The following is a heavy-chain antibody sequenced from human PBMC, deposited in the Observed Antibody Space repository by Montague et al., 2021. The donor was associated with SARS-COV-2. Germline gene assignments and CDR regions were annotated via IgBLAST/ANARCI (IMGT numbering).Heavy chain of an antibody. V-gene: IGHV2-5*02. CDR3: AHRRSGWRSSEGYAWN. CDR2: IYWDDDK. D-gene: IGHD3-3*01. CDR1: GFSLSTSGVG. J-gene: IGHJ4*02. Sequence: PALVKPTQTLTLTCTFSGFSLSTSGVGVGWIRQPPGKALEWLAVIYWDDDKRYSTSLKTRLTITKDTSKNQVVLTMTNMDPVDTATYYCAHRRSGWRSSEGYAWNWGQGTLVTVSS.